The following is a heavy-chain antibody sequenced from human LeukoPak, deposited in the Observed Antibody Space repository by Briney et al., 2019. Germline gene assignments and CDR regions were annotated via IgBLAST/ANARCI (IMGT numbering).Heavy chain of an antibody. Sequence: SGPTLVKPTQTLTLTCTFSGFSLSTTREAVGWVRHPPGKALEWLALIFLDDDKRYSPPLQRRLTITKDTAKNRVVLTLTNVDPVDTATYYCAHYHLTYFDYWGQGALVTVSS. D-gene: IGHD1-14*01. CDR1: GFSLSTTREA. CDR3: AHYHLTYFDY. J-gene: IGHJ4*02. V-gene: IGHV2-5*02. CDR2: IFLDDDK.